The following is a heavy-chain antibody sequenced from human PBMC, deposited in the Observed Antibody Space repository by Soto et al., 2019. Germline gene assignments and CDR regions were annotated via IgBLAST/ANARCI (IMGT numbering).Heavy chain of an antibody. D-gene: IGHD3-3*01. CDR1: GGSISSGSYS. Sequence: SETLSLTCAVSGGSISSGSYSWSWIRQPPGKGLEWIGYIYHSGSTYYNPSLKSRVTISVDRSKNQFSLRLSSVTVADTAVYYCARVFYTIFDDWGQGTLVTVSS. V-gene: IGHV4-30-2*01. J-gene: IGHJ4*02. CDR3: ARVFYTIFDD. CDR2: IYHSGST.